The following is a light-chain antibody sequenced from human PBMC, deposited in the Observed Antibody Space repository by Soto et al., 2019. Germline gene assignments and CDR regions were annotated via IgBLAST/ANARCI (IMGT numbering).Light chain of an antibody. CDR1: QSLLHSNGYNY. V-gene: IGKV2-28*01. J-gene: IGKJ1*01. CDR3: MQALQTPMT. CDR2: LGS. Sequence: DIVMTQSPLSLPVTPGEPASISCRSSQSLLHSNGYNYLDWYLQKPGQSPQLLIYLGSNRASAVPVRLSGSGSGTDVTQNISRVEAEDVGVYYCMQALQTPMTFDQETKVEI.